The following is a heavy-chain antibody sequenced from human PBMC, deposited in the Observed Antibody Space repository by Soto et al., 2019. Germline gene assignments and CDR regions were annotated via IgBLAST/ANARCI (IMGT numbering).Heavy chain of an antibody. V-gene: IGHV3-23*04. Sequence: EVQVVESGGGLVQPGRSLRLSCAASGFTFSRYAVSWVRQAPGKGLEWVSAISGSGESAYYAESVKGRFTISKDNSQNSLYLRMNSLRVEDTAMYYCVKTSLPDYDSSGYSRNNWFDPWGQGTLVTVSS. CDR1: GFTFSRYA. D-gene: IGHD3-22*01. J-gene: IGHJ5*02. CDR3: VKTSLPDYDSSGYSRNNWFDP. CDR2: ISGSGESA.